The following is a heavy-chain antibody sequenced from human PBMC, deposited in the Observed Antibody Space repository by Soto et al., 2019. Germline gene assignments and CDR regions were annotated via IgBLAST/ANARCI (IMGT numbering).Heavy chain of an antibody. CDR1: GYSFTSYW. D-gene: IGHD2-2*01. CDR3: ARRGLPAASLVDV. V-gene: IGHV5-10-1*01. J-gene: IGHJ6*02. Sequence: PGESLKTPCKGSGYSFTSYWISWVRQMPGKGLEWMGRIDPSDSYTNYSPSFQGHVTISADKSISTAYLQWSSLKASETAMYYCARRGLPAASLVDVWGQGTTVTVSS. CDR2: IDPSDSYT.